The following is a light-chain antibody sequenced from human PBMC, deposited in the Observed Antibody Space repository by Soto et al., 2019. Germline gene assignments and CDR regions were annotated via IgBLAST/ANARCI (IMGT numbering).Light chain of an antibody. CDR2: DAS. CDR3: QQYDNLPLA. J-gene: IGKJ4*01. Sequence: DIQMTQSPSSLSASVGDRVTITCQASQDISYYLNWYQQKPGKAPKLLIYDASNLETGVPSRFSRSGSGTDFTLTISSQQPEDIATYYCQQYDNLPLAFGGRTKVEIK. CDR1: QDISYY. V-gene: IGKV1-33*01.